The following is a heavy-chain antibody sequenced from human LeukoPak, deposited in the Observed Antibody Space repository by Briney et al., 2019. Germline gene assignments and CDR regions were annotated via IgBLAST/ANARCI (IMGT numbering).Heavy chain of an antibody. CDR1: GFTISSYA. CDR2: ISGSGGST. J-gene: IGHJ4*02. D-gene: IGHD1-1*01. Sequence: QPGGSLRLSCAASGFTISSYAMSWVRQAPGKGLEWVSAISGSGGSTYYADSVKGRFTISRDNSENTLYLQMNSLRAEDTAVYYCAKDYLAQLAYFDYWGQGTLVTVSS. V-gene: IGHV3-23*01. CDR3: AKDYLAQLAYFDY.